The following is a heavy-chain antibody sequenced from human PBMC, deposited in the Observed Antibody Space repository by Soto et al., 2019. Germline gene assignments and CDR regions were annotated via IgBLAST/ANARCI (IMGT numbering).Heavy chain of an antibody. D-gene: IGHD3-10*01. CDR2: ISATGRST. J-gene: IGHJ4*02. Sequence: EVKFLESGGGRVQPGGSLRLSCEASGFTLNNFAMTWVRQAPGRGLEWVAGISATGRSTYYADSVKGRFSISRDNSKNSLLLQINSLRGEYTATYYCAQDGLLWFGELFWDNGGQGLLVTVSS. CDR3: AQDGLLWFGELFWDN. V-gene: IGHV3-23*01. CDR1: GFTLNNFA.